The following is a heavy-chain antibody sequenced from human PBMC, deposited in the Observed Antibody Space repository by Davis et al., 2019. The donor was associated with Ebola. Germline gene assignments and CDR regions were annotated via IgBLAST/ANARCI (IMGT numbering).Heavy chain of an antibody. CDR1: GNSSNTHW. J-gene: IGHJ4*02. Sequence: PGGSLRLSCPDSGNSSNTHWIGWVRQMPGKGLEWMGIIYPGDSDTSYSPSFQGQVTISADTSTSTASLQWSSLKASDTAVYYCARWQGGDPQGRSIWAKAPVSNYFDWWGQGSLVTVSS. V-gene: IGHV5-51*01. D-gene: IGHD3-10*01. CDR2: IYPGDSDT. CDR3: ARWQGGDPQGRSIWAKAPVSNYFDW.